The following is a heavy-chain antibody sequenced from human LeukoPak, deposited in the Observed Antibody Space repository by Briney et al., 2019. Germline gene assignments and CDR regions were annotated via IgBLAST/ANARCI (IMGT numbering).Heavy chain of an antibody. V-gene: IGHV4-59*01. D-gene: IGHD6-13*01. Sequence: SETLSLTCTVSGGSISSYYWSWIRQPPGKGLEWIGYIYYSGSTNYNPSLKSRVTISVDTSKNLFSLKLSSVTAADTAVYYCARGRWVSGPYYFDYWGQGTLVTVSS. J-gene: IGHJ4*02. CDR3: ARGRWVSGPYYFDY. CDR2: IYYSGST. CDR1: GGSISSYY.